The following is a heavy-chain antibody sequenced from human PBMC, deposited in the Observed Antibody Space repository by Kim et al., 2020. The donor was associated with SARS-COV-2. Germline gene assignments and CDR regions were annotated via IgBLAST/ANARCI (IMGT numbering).Heavy chain of an antibody. CDR1: GVTLGNYA. D-gene: IGHD1-1*01. CDR2: ISTDGYDK. Sequence: GGSLRLSCAASGVTLGNYAMSWVRQAPGKGPEWVSAISTDGYDKFYADSVKGRFTISRDNSKNTLSVQMNSLRAEDTAIYYCTKRDSGNSRNPENLWGQGIPVAVSS. CDR3: TKRDSGNSRNPENL. J-gene: IGHJ5*02. V-gene: IGHV3-23*01.